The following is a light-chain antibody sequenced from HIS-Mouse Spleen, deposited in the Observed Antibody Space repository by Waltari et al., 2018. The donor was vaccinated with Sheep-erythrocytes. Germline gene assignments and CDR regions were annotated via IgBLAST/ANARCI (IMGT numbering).Light chain of an antibody. CDR3: CSYAGSSTPWV. CDR1: SSDVGSYTL. CDR2: EGS. J-gene: IGLJ3*02. V-gene: IGLV2-23*01. Sequence: QSALPQPASVSGSPGQSITISCTGTSSDVGSYTLVSWYQQHPGKAPKLMIYEGSKRPSGVSNRFSGSKSGNTASLTISGLQAEDEADYYCCSYAGSSTPWVFGGGTKLTVL.